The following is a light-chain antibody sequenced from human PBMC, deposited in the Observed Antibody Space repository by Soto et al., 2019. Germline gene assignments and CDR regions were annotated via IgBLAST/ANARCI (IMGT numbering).Light chain of an antibody. CDR1: SSNIGAGYD. CDR2: GNS. J-gene: IGLJ3*02. CDR3: QYYDSSLSGWV. Sequence: QSVLTQPPSVSGAPGQRVTISCTGSSSNIGAGYDVHWYQQLPGTAPKLLIYGNSNRPSGVPDRFSGSKSGTSASLAITGLQAEDEADYYCQYYDSSLSGWVFGGGTK. V-gene: IGLV1-40*01.